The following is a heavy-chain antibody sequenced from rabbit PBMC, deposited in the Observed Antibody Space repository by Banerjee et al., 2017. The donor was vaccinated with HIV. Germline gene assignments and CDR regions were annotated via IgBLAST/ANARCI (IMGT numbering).Heavy chain of an antibody. V-gene: IGHV1S45*01. J-gene: IGHJ3*01. CDR2: IDAGSTGNT. Sequence: QEQLEESGGDLVKPGASLTLTCTASGFSFSSSYWICWVRQAPGKGLEWVACIDAGSTGNTYYVSWAKGRFTISRTSSTTVTLQMTSLTAADTATYFCARGPNASGAGLALWGQGTLVTVS. CDR3: ARGPNASGAGLAL. D-gene: IGHD3-1*01. CDR1: GFSFSSSYW.